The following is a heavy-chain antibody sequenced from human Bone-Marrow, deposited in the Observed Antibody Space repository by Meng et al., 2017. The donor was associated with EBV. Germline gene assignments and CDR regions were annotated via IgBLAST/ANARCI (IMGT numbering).Heavy chain of an antibody. V-gene: IGHV1-69*01. CDR3: ARESGRGYTPDF. CDR1: VGAFSNSA. D-gene: IGHD3-10*01. J-gene: IGHJ4*02. CDR2: FIPILGTR. Sequence: VWVAQSGASGKGSGSGVEVSCKAAVGAFSNSAISWVRQAPGQGLEWMGGFIPILGTRNYAQKYQDRVTLTADESTSTAYMELSGLRSEDTAVYYCARESGRGYTPDFWGQGTLVTVSS.